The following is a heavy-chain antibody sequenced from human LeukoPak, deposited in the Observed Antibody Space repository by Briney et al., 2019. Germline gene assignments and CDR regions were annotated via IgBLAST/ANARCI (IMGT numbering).Heavy chain of an antibody. D-gene: IGHD3-22*01. Sequence: GASVKVSCKASGYSFTSYGISWVRQAPGQGLEWMGWISAYNGNTNYAQKLQGRVTMTTDTSTSTAYMELSSLRSEDTAVYYCASVYYYDSSGSQSDNWFDPWGQGTLVTASS. CDR1: GYSFTSYG. CDR2: ISAYNGNT. J-gene: IGHJ5*02. V-gene: IGHV1-18*01. CDR3: ASVYYYDSSGSQSDNWFDP.